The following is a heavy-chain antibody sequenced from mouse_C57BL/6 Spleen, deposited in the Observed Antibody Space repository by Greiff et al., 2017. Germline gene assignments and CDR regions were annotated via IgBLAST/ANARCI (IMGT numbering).Heavy chain of an antibody. CDR3: ARFMVTTRAMDY. V-gene: IGHV1-18*01. CDR1: GYTFTDYN. J-gene: IGHJ4*01. Sequence: VQLQQSGPELVKPGASVKIPCKASGYTFTDYNMDWVKQSHGKSLEWIGDINPNNGGTNYNQKFKGKATLTVDKSSSTAYMELRSLTSEDTAVYYCARFMVTTRAMDYWGQGTSVTVSS. D-gene: IGHD2-2*01. CDR2: INPNNGGT.